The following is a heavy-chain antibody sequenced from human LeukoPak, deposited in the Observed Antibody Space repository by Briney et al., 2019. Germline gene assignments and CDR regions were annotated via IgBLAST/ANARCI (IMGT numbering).Heavy chain of an antibody. J-gene: IGHJ4*02. V-gene: IGHV1-69*04. CDR1: GGTFSSYA. CDR2: IIPILGMA. Sequence: GASVKVSCKASGGTFSSYAISLVRQAPGQGLEWMGRIIPILGMANYAQKFQGRVTITADKSTSTAYMELSSLRSEDTAVYYCARGTRNRFDYWGQGTLVTVSS. D-gene: IGHD4-4*01. CDR3: ARGTRNRFDY.